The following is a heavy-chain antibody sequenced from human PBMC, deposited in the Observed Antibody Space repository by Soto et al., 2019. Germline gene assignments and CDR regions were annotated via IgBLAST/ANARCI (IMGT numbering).Heavy chain of an antibody. CDR2: IYSGGST. D-gene: IGHD1-1*01. Sequence: PGGSLRLSCAASGFTVSSNYMSWVRQAPGKGLEWVSVIYSGGSTYYTDSVKDRFTISRDTSKNTLYLQMNNLGADDTAVYYCARDWNDKKGYWGQGTLVTVSS. V-gene: IGHV3-66*01. CDR1: GFTVSSNY. CDR3: ARDWNDKKGY. J-gene: IGHJ4*02.